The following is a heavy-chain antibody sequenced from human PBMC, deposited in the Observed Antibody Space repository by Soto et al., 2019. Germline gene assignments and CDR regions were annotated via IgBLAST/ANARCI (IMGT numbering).Heavy chain of an antibody. CDR3: AHDLYYYDSSVQYNWFAP. CDR2: ISYDGSNK. CDR1: GFTFSIYG. J-gene: IGHJ5*02. D-gene: IGHD3-22*01. V-gene: IGHV3-30*18. Sequence: QVQLVESGGGVVQPGRSLRLSCAASGFTFSIYGMHWVRQAPGKGLEWVAVISYDGSNKYYADSVKGRFTISRENSQNTLYLQMNSLRAEDTAVYYCAHDLYYYDSSVQYNWFAPWGQGPLVTVSS.